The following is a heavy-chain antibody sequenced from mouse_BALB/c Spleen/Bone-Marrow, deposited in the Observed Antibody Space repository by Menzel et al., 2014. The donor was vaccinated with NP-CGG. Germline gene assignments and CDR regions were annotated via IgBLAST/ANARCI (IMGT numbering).Heavy chain of an antibody. Sequence: EVKLQESGGGLVQPGGSLRLSCTTSGFTFTDSYMSWVRQPPGKALEWLGFIRNKAYDYTTEYSASVEGRFAISRDSSQSSHYLQMNTLSTEDSATYFCARFPMDYWGQGTSVTVSA. V-gene: IGHV7-3*02. J-gene: IGHJ4*01. CDR1: GFTFTDSY. CDR2: IRNKAYDYTT. CDR3: ARFPMDY.